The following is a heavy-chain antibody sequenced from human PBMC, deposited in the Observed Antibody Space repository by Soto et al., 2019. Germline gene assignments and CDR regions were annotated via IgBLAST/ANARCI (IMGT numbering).Heavy chain of an antibody. CDR1: GYTFTSYA. J-gene: IGHJ5*02. Sequence: ASVKVSCKASGYTFTSYAMHWVRQAPGQRLEWMGWIKAGNGNTKYSQKFQGRVAITRDTSASTAYMELSSLRSEDTAVYYCARVLLEWYNWIDPWGQRTLVSVSS. V-gene: IGHV1-3*01. CDR2: IKAGNGNT. CDR3: ARVLLEWYNWIDP. D-gene: IGHD3-3*01.